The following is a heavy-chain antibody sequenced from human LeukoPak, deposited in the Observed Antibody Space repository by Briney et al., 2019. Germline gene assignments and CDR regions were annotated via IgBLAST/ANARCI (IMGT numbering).Heavy chain of an antibody. CDR2: IYHSGST. D-gene: IGHD1-26*01. Sequence: PSETLSLTCAVSGYSLSSGYYWGWIRQPPGKGLEWIGSIYHSGSTYYNPSLKSRVTISVDTSKTQYPLKLSSVTAADTAGYYCAREWELLPRSFDYWGQGTLVTVSS. CDR1: GYSLSSGYY. V-gene: IGHV4-38-2*01. CDR3: AREWELLPRSFDY. J-gene: IGHJ4*02.